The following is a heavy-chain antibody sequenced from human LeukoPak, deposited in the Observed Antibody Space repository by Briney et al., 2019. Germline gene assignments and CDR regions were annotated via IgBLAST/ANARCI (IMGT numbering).Heavy chain of an antibody. Sequence: ASVKVSCKASGYTFTSYDINWVRQATGQGLEWMGWMNPNSGNTGYAQKFQGRVTMTRNTSISTAYMELSSLRSEDTAVYYCARGRKRYYDFWSGPWFFDLWGRGTLVTVSS. CDR1: GYTFTSYD. J-gene: IGHJ2*01. V-gene: IGHV1-8*01. D-gene: IGHD3-3*01. CDR3: ARGRKRYYDFWSGPWFFDL. CDR2: MNPNSGNT.